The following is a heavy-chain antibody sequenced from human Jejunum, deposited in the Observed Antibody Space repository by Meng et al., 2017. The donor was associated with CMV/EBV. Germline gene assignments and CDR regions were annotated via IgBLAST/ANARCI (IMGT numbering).Heavy chain of an antibody. CDR1: GGSISTYY. CDR3: ARENSGYDY. J-gene: IGHJ4*02. CDR2: IYTSGST. Sequence: QVQLEEPGQGRWKPAETPSLTCTVPGGSISTYYWTWIRQPAGKGLEWIGRIYTSGSTHYNPSLKSRVTMSVDTSKNQFSLKLSSVTAADTAVYYCARENSGYDYWGQGTLVTVSS. V-gene: IGHV4-4*07. D-gene: IGHD5-12*01.